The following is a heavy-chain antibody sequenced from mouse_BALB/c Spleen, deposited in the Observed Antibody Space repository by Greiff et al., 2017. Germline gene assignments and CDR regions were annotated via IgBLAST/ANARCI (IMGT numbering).Heavy chain of an antibody. CDR2: IRSKSNNYAT. CDR1: GFTFNTYA. D-gene: IGHD3-1*01. J-gene: IGHJ4*01. V-gene: IGHV10-1*02. CDR3: VRHGNDGLYYAMDY. Sequence: EVKLVESGGGLVQPKGSLKLSCAASGFTFNTYAMNWVRQAPGKGLEWVARIRSKSNNYATYYADSVKDRFTISRDDSQSMLYLQMNNLKTEDTAMYYCVRHGNDGLYYAMDYWGQGTSVTVSS.